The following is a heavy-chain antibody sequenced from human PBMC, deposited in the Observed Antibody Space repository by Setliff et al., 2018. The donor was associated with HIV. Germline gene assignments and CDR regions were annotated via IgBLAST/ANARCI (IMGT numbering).Heavy chain of an antibody. J-gene: IGHJ4*02. CDR3: ASARIPTGGTSTYLDF. Sequence: ASVKVSCKASGYTFTSYYIHWVRQAPGQGIEWMGIVIPSTGDTNYAQNFQGRVTMTRDTSTNTVYMDLSSLKSEDTAVYYCASARIPTGGTSTYLDFWGQGALVTAPQ. D-gene: IGHD1-1*01. CDR2: VIPSTGDT. V-gene: IGHV1-46*01. CDR1: GYTFTSYY.